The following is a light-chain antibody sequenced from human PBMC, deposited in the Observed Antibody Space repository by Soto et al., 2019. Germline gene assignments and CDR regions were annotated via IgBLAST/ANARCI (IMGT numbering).Light chain of an antibody. Sequence: QSVLTQPPSVSGAPGQRVTISCTGSSSNIGAGYDVHWYQQLPGTAPKLLIYGNSNRPSGVPDRFSGSTSGTSASLAITGLQAEDAADYYCQSYDSSLSGSVFGGGTKLTVL. CDR3: QSYDSSLSGSV. CDR1: SSNIGAGYD. J-gene: IGLJ2*01. V-gene: IGLV1-40*01. CDR2: GNS.